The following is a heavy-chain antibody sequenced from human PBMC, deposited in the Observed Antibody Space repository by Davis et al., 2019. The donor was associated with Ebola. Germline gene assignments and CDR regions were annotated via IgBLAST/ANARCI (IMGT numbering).Heavy chain of an antibody. CDR1: GYTFTSYA. J-gene: IGHJ6*02. Sequence: ASVQVSCKASGYTFTSYAMHWVRQAPGQRLEWMGWINAGNGNTKYSQQFQRRVTITRDTSASTAYMELSSLRSEDTAVYYCARPEGRITIFGVVIMGGMDAWGQGTTVTVSS. CDR3: ARPEGRITIFGVVIMGGMDA. V-gene: IGHV1-3*01. D-gene: IGHD3-3*01. CDR2: INAGNGNT.